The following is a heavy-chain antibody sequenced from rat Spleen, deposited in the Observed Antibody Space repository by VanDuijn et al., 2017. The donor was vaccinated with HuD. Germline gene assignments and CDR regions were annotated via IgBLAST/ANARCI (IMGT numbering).Heavy chain of an antibody. J-gene: IGHJ2*01. Sequence: EVQMVESGGGLVQPGRSLKLSCAASGFTFSDYGMAWVRQAPTKGLEWVATISPSGVTYYRDSVKGRFTVSRENAKSTLYFLMDSLRSEDTATYYCARRHYGYTDYFDYWGQGVMVTVSS. CDR2: ISPSGVT. V-gene: IGHV5-29*01. CDR1: GFTFSDYG. D-gene: IGHD1-9*01. CDR3: ARRHYGYTDYFDY.